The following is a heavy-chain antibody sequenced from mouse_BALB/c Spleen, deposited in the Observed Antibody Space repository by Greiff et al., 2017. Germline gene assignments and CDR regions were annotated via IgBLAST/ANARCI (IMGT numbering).Heavy chain of an antibody. Sequence: EVQGVESGGGLVQPGGSRKLSCAASGFTFSSFGMHWVRQAPEKGLEWVAYISSGSSTIYYADTVKGRFTISRDNPKNTLFLQMTSLRSEDTAMYYCARDDSAWFAYWGQGTLVTVSA. CDR3: ARDDSAWFAY. J-gene: IGHJ3*01. V-gene: IGHV5-17*02. CDR2: ISSGSSTI. CDR1: GFTFSSFG. D-gene: IGHD2-4*01.